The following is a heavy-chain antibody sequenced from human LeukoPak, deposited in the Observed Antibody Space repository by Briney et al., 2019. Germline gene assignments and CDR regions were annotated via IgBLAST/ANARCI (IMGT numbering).Heavy chain of an antibody. CDR1: GYTFTGYY. J-gene: IGHJ5*02. CDR3: ARDFHPVVTSSARFDP. CDR2: INPNSGGT. V-gene: IGHV1-2*02. Sequence: ASVKVSCKASGYTFTGYYMHWVRQAPGQGLEWMGWINPNSGGTNYAQKFQGRVTMTRDTSISTAYMELSRLRSDDTAVYYCARDFHPVVTSSARFDPWGQGTLVTVSS. D-gene: IGHD4-23*01.